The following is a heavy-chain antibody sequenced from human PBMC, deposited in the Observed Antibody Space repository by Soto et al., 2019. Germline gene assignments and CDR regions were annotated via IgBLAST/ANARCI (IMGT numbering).Heavy chain of an antibody. Sequence: PGGSLRLSCAASVFTFSNAWMSWVRQAPGKGLEWVGRIKSKTDGGTTDYAAPVKGRFTISRDDSKNTLYLQMNSLKTEDTAVYYCTTAQYCSGGSCLGPDAFDIWGQGTMVTVSS. V-gene: IGHV3-15*01. J-gene: IGHJ3*02. CDR1: VFTFSNAW. CDR3: TTAQYCSGGSCLGPDAFDI. D-gene: IGHD2-15*01. CDR2: IKSKTDGGTT.